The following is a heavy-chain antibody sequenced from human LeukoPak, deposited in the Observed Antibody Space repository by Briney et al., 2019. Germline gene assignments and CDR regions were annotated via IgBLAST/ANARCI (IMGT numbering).Heavy chain of an antibody. Sequence: ASVKVSCKASGYTFTSFGISWVRQAPGQGPEWMGWMNPNSGNTGYAQKFQDRLTMTRYTSISTAYMELSSLTSEDTAVYYCARGSYYDSSGYYYVEPFDYWGQGTLVTVSS. CDR2: MNPNSGNT. J-gene: IGHJ4*02. V-gene: IGHV1-8*01. D-gene: IGHD3-22*01. CDR3: ARGSYYDSSGYYYVEPFDY. CDR1: GYTFTSFG.